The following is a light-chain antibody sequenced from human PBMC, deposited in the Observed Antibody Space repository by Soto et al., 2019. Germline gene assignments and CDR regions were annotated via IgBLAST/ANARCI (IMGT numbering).Light chain of an antibody. CDR1: SSDVGSYNL. J-gene: IGLJ1*01. CDR3: VSYAGSSTFV. CDR2: EGS. Sequence: QSVLTQPASVSGSPGQSITISCTGTSSDVGSYNLVSWYQQHPGKAPKLMIYEGSKRPSGVSNRFSGSKSGNTASLTISGLQAEDEADYYCVSYAGSSTFVFGTGTKLTVL. V-gene: IGLV2-23*01.